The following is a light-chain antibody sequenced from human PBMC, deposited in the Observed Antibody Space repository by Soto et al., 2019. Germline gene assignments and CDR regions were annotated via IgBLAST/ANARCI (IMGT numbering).Light chain of an antibody. CDR3: QQYGCSPRYT. J-gene: IGKJ2*01. CDR2: GAS. Sequence: EIVLTQSPGTLSLSPGERATLSCRASQSVSSSYLAWYQQKPGQAPRLLIYGASSTATGIPDRFGGSGSGTDSTLTISRLEPEDFAVYDCQQYGCSPRYTFGQGAKLEIK. V-gene: IGKV3-20*01. CDR1: QSVSSSY.